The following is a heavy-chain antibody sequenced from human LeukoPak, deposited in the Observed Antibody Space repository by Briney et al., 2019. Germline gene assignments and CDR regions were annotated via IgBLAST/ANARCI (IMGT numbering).Heavy chain of an antibody. J-gene: IGHJ3*02. CDR2: IRSKANSYAT. V-gene: IGHV3-73*01. CDR1: GFTFSGSA. D-gene: IGHD3-22*01. CDR3: TRLGDSSGYYSDAFDI. Sequence: PGGSLKLSCAASGFTFSGSAMHWVRQASGKGLEWVGRIRSKANSYATAYAASVKGRFTISRDDSKNTAYLQMSSLKTEDTAVYYCTRLGDSSGYYSDAFDIWGQGTMVTVSS.